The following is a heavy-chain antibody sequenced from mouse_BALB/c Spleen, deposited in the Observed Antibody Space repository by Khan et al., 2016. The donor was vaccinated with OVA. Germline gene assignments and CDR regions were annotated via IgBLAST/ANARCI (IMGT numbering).Heavy chain of an antibody. Sequence: EVELVESGGDLVKPGGSLKLSCAASGFIFSSYSMSWVRQTPDKRLEWVATISSGGDYTYYPDNVKGRFTISRDNAKNTLYLQMSSLKSEDTAMYYCASHLTGSFAYWCQGTLVTVSA. D-gene: IGHD4-1*01. V-gene: IGHV5-6*01. CDR1: GFIFSSYS. CDR2: ISSGGDYT. CDR3: ASHLTGSFAY. J-gene: IGHJ3*01.